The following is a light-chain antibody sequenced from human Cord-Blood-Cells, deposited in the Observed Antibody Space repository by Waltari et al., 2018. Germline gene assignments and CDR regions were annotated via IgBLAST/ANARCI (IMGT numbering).Light chain of an antibody. CDR3: QQRSNWPIT. V-gene: IGKV3-11*01. CDR1: QSVSSY. Sequence: EIVLTQSPATLSLSPGERATLSCRASQSVSSYLAWYQQKPGQAPGLLIYDASNRATGIPARFSGSGSGTDFTLTISSQEPEDFAVYYCQQRSNWPITFGQGTRLEIK. CDR2: DAS. J-gene: IGKJ5*01.